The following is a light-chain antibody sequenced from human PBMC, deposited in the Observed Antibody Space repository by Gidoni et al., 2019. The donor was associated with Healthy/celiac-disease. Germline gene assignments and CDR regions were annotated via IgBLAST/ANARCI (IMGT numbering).Light chain of an antibody. CDR2: AAS. CDR3: QQYYSYPT. J-gene: IGKJ1*01. V-gene: IGKV1-8*01. Sequence: AIRMTQSPSSFSASTGDRVTITCRASQGISSYLAWYQQKPGKAPKLLIYAASTLQSGVPSRFSGRGSGTDFTLTISCLQSEDFATYYCQQYYSYPTFGQGPRWKSN. CDR1: QGISSY.